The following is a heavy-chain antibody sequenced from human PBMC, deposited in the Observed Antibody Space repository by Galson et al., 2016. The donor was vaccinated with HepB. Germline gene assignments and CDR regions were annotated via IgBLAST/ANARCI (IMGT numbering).Heavy chain of an antibody. Sequence: SLRLSCAVSGFIFSDYAMHWVRQAPGKGLEWVAVISYDGSEEFYADSLKGRFTISRDNSKNTLYLQMNSLRAEDTAVYYCAKYQAGGPPPRFYGMDVWGQGTTVTVSS. CDR2: ISYDGSEE. J-gene: IGHJ6*02. CDR3: AKYQAGGPPPRFYGMDV. CDR1: GFIFSDYA. V-gene: IGHV3-30*07. D-gene: IGHD1-26*01.